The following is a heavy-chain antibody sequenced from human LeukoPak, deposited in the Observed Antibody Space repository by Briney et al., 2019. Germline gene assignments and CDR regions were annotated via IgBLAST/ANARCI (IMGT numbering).Heavy chain of an antibody. CDR2: IYYSGST. V-gene: IGHV4-39*07. CDR3: ASSGPSDRIRNDAFDI. J-gene: IGHJ3*02. Sequence: SETLSLTCTVSGGSISSSSYYWGWIRQPPGKGLEGIGSIYYSGSTYYNPSLKSRVTISVDTSKNQFSLKLSSVTAADTAVYYCASSGPSDRIRNDAFDIWGQGTMVTVSS. D-gene: IGHD2/OR15-2a*01. CDR1: GGSISSSSYY.